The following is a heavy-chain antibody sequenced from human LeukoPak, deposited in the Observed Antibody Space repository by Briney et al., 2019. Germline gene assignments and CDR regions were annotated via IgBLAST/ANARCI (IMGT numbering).Heavy chain of an antibody. CDR1: GFTFSSYA. CDR3: ARDTAMAYYEESYFDP. Sequence: GGSLRLSCAASGFTFSSYAMHWVRQAPGKGLEWVAVISYDGSNKYYADSVKGRFTISRDNSKNTLYLQMNSLRSDDTAVYYCARDTAMAYYEESYFDPWGQGTLVTVSS. CDR2: ISYDGSNK. D-gene: IGHD5-18*01. J-gene: IGHJ5*02. V-gene: IGHV3-30*04.